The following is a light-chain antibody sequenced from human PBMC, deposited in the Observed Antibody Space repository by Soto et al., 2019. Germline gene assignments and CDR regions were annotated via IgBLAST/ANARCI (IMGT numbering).Light chain of an antibody. CDR2: EVS. V-gene: IGLV2-14*01. J-gene: IGLJ1*01. Sequence: QASLSQPSSVSVSPGQSITISCTGTSSDVGGYKYVSWYQQHPGKAPKLMIFEVSNRPSGVSNRFSGSKSGNTASLTISGLQAEDEADYYCSSYTSNNTQVFGTGTKVTVL. CDR3: SSYTSNNTQV. CDR1: SSDVGGYKY.